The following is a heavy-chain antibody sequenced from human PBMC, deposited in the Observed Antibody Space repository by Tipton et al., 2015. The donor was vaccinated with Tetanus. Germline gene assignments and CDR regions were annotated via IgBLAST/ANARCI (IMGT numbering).Heavy chain of an antibody. CDR3: AKETVAAGFDY. D-gene: IGHD6-13*01. CDR2: IYYSGST. Sequence: LRLSCTVSGGSVSSGSYYWSWIRQPPGKGLEWIGYIYYSGSTNYNPSLKSRVTISVDTSKNQFSLKLSSVTAADTAVYYCAKETVAAGFDYWGQGTLVTVSS. J-gene: IGHJ4*02. V-gene: IGHV4-61*01. CDR1: GGSVSSGSYY.